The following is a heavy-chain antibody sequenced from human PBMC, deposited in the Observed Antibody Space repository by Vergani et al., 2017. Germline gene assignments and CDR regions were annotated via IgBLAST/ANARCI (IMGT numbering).Heavy chain of an antibody. Sequence: QVQLVESGGGVVQPGRSLRLSCAASGFTFSSYGMHWVRQAPGKGLEWVAVISYDGSNKYYADSVKGRFTISRDNSKNKLYLQMNSLRAEDTAVYYCAAVVVPAATPASDYWGQGTLVTVSS. V-gene: IGHV3-30*03. CDR1: GFTFSSYG. CDR2: ISYDGSNK. J-gene: IGHJ4*02. CDR3: AAVVVPAATPASDY. D-gene: IGHD2-2*01.